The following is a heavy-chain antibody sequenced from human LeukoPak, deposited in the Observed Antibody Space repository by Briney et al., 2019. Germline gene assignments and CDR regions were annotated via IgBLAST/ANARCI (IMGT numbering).Heavy chain of an antibody. CDR3: ARGIDGSGSYTLFDY. CDR2: ISRSSSYI. J-gene: IGHJ4*02. Sequence: GGSLRLSCAASGFTVSSYSMNWVRQAPGKGLEWVSSISRSSSYIYYADSVKGRFTISRDNAKNSLYLQMNSLRAEDTAVYYCARGIDGSGSYTLFDYWGQGTLVTVSS. V-gene: IGHV3-21*01. CDR1: GFTVSSYS. D-gene: IGHD3-10*01.